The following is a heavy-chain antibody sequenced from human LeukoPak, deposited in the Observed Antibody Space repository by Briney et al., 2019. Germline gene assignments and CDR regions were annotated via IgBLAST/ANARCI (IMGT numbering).Heavy chain of an antibody. CDR2: ISPYNGDT. D-gene: IGHD2-2*01. Sequence: ASVKVSCKASGYSFNTYGISWVRQAPGQGLEWMGWISPYNGDTNYAQNLQGRLTMPTDTATSTAYMDLRSLRSDDTAVYYCARFLLMGSRPTVAPPAGFDPWGQGTLVTVSS. CDR3: ARFLLMGSRPTVAPPAGFDP. J-gene: IGHJ5*02. CDR1: GYSFNTYG. V-gene: IGHV1-18*01.